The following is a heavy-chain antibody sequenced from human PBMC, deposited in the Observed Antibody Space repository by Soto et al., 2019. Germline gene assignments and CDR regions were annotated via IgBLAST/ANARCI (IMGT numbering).Heavy chain of an antibody. CDR1: GFTFSGYA. CDR2: ISGSGANT. Sequence: EVQLLEFGGGLVQPGGSQRLSCAASGFTFSGYAMTWVRQAPGKGLEWVSSISGSGANTYYADSVKGRFTISRDNSKNTLSLQMTSLRADDTAVYYCAKSPDFYYDGMDVWGQGTTVTVSS. CDR3: AKSPDFYYDGMDV. J-gene: IGHJ6*02. V-gene: IGHV3-23*01.